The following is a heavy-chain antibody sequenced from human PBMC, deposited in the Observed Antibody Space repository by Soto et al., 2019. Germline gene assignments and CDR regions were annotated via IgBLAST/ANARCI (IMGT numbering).Heavy chain of an antibody. CDR2: ITSSSSTI. J-gene: IGHJ5*02. V-gene: IGHV3-48*01. CDR1: GFTFSSYS. Sequence: PGGSLRLSCAASGFTFSSYSMNWVRQAPGKGLEWVSYITSSSSTIYYADSVKGRFTISRDNAKNSLYLQMNSLRAEDTAVYYCARPHYYGSGSYYPLDQGTLVTVSS. D-gene: IGHD3-10*01. CDR3: ARPHYYGSGSYYP.